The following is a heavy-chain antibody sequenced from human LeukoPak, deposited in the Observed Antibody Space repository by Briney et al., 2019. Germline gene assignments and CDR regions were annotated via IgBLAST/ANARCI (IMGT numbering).Heavy chain of an antibody. CDR3: ARGDGHGSGIYSKPPFNS. V-gene: IGHV3-21*01. CDR2: ISRSSSDI. J-gene: IGHJ4*02. CDR1: GFPFSSYA. Sequence: GGFLRLSCAASGFPFSSYAMAWVRQAPGRGLEWVSSISRSSSDIYDADSVKGRFTISRDNAKNSLYLQMNSLRADDTAVYYCARGDGHGSGIYSKPPFNSWGQGTLVTVSS. D-gene: IGHD3-10*01.